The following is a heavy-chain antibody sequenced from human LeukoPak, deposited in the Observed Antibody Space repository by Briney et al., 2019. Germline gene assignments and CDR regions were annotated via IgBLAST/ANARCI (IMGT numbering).Heavy chain of an antibody. J-gene: IGHJ6*02. V-gene: IGHV4-61*05. CDR2: IYYSGST. CDR1: GGSISSSSYY. D-gene: IGHD5-24*01. CDR3: ARSLREMPTSYYYGMDV. Sequence: SETLSLTCTVSGGSISSSSYYWGWIRQPPGKGLEWIGYIYYSGSTNYNPSLKSRVTISVDTSKNQFSLKLSSVTAADTAVYYCARSLREMPTSYYYGMDVWGQGTTVTVSS.